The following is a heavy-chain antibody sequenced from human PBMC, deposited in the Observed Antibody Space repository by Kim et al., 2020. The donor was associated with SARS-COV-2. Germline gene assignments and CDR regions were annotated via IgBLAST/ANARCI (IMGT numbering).Heavy chain of an antibody. CDR2: IKQDGSEK. Sequence: GGSLRLSCAASGFPFSDYWMGWVRQAPGKGLEWVAHIKQDGSEKYYMDSMKGRITISRDNAKNALYLQMNSLRAEDTAVYYCEGFAEQWLLNWWGQGTLVTVSS. V-gene: IGHV3-7*01. J-gene: IGHJ4*02. CDR1: GFPFSDYW. D-gene: IGHD6-19*01. CDR3: EGFAEQWLLNW.